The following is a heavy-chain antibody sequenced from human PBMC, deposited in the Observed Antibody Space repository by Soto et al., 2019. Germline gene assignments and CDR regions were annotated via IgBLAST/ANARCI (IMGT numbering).Heavy chain of an antibody. D-gene: IGHD3-22*01. CDR2: IYYSGST. CDR3: ARTYYYDSSGYYPYWDFDL. V-gene: IGHV4-59*01. CDR1: GGSISSYY. J-gene: IGHJ2*01. Sequence: QVQLQESGPGLVKPSETLSLTCTVSGGSISSYYWSWIRQPPGKGLEWIGYIYYSGSTNYNPSLKSRVTISVDTSKNQFSLKLSSVTAADTAVYYCARTYYYDSSGYYPYWDFDLWGRGTLVTVSS.